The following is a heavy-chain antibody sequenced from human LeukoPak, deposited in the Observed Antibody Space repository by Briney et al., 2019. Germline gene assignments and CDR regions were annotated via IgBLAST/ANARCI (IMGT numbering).Heavy chain of an antibody. D-gene: IGHD5/OR15-5a*01. CDR1: VCTLTGYY. J-gene: IGHJ4*02. CDR3: SSGLYEGAY. Sequence: GASVTVSCMACVCTLTGYYMHWVRQAPRQGREWMGWINPNSGDTDYLQKFRGRVTMTRGTAISTAYMDLNGLTSDDTAVYYCSSGLYEGAYWGQGTLVTVSS. V-gene: IGHV1-2*02. CDR2: INPNSGDT.